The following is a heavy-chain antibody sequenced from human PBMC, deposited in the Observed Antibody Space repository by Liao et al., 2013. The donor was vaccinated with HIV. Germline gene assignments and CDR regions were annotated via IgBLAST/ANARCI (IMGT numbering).Heavy chain of an antibody. J-gene: IGHJ4*02. CDR2: INHSGST. CDR3: ARSTRAVAGRTPQDY. Sequence: QVQLQQWGAGLLKPSETLSLTCAVYGGSFSGYYWSWIRQPPGKGLEWIGEINHSGSTNYNPSLKSRVTISVDTSKNQFSLKLSSVTAADTAVYYCARSTRAVAGRTPQDYWGQGNPGHRLL. CDR1: GGSFSGYY. V-gene: IGHV4-34*01. D-gene: IGHD6-19*01.